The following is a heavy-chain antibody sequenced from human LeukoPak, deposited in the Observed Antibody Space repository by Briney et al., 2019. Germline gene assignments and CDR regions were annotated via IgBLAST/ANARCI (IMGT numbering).Heavy chain of an antibody. Sequence: SETPSLTCTVSGGSISSYYWSWIRQPPGKGLEWIGYIYYSGSTNYNPSLKSRVTISVDTSKNQFSLKLSSVTAADTAVYYCARAPTSVVAALKAFDIWGQGTMVTVSS. CDR3: ARAPTSVVAALKAFDI. CDR1: GGSISSYY. CDR2: IYYSGST. D-gene: IGHD2-15*01. J-gene: IGHJ3*02. V-gene: IGHV4-59*01.